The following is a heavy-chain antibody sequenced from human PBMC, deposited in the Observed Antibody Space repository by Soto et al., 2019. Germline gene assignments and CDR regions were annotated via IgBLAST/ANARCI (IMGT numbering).Heavy chain of an antibody. CDR3: AKDEGYCSSTSCLFDC. V-gene: IGHV3-23*01. J-gene: IGHJ4*02. CDR1: GFTFSSYA. CDR2: ISGSGGST. D-gene: IGHD2-2*01. Sequence: EVQLLESGGGLVQPGGSLRLSCAASGFTFSSYAMSWVRQAPGKGLEWVSAISGSGGSTYYADSVKGRFTISRDNYKNALYLQMNSLRAEDTAVYYCAKDEGYCSSTSCLFDCWGQGTLVTVSS.